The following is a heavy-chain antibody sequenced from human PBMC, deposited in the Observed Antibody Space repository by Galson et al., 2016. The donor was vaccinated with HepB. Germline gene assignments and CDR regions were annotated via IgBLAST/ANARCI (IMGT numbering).Heavy chain of an antibody. Sequence: SVKVSCKASGYMFIIYGMNWVRQAPGQGLEWIGWISAHNGNTKYAAKLQDRVTLTTDPSTNPGYMELRSLTSDDTAVYYCARDPRADYPAFFDDCGQGTLVTVSS. J-gene: IGHJ4*02. V-gene: IGHV1-18*01. D-gene: IGHD4-11*01. CDR3: ARDPRADYPAFFDD. CDR1: GYMFIIYG. CDR2: ISAHNGNT.